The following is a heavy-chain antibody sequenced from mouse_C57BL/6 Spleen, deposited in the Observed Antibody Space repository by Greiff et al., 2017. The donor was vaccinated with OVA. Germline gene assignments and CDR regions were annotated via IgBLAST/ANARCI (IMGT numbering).Heavy chain of an antibody. Sequence: QVQLQQSGAELVRPGASVTLSCKASGYTFTDYEMHWVKQTPVHGLEWIGAIDPETGGTAYTQKFKGKAILTADKSSSTAYMELRSLTSEDSAVYYCTRPPHRSAMDYWGQGATVTVSS. CDR2: IDPETGGT. CDR1: GYTFTDYE. CDR3: TRPPHRSAMDY. D-gene: IGHD6-1*01. J-gene: IGHJ4*01. V-gene: IGHV1-15*01.